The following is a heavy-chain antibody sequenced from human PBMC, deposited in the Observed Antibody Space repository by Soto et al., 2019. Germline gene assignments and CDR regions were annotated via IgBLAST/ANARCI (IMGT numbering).Heavy chain of an antibody. D-gene: IGHD2-15*01. CDR2: MSWDGSDE. V-gene: IGHV3-30*18. Sequence: QVQLVESGGGVVQPGRSLRLSCAASGFTFSSYGMHWVRQAPGKGLEWVAVMSWDGSDEFYEETVKGRFTVSRDNSRNTLYLQVNSLRPEDTALYYWAKEGCSGGICYGFDYWGQGTLVTVSS. CDR1: GFTFSSYG. J-gene: IGHJ4*02. CDR3: AKEGCSGGICYGFDY.